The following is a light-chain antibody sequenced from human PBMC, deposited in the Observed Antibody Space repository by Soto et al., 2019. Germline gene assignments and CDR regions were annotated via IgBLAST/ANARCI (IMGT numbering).Light chain of an antibody. J-gene: IGLJ1*01. CDR1: SSDVGAYNY. CDR2: EDT. V-gene: IGLV2-14*01. Sequence: QSALTQPASVSGSPGQSITISCTGTSSDVGAYNYVSWYQQYPGKAPKLMIYEDTDRPSGVSNRFSGSKSGNTASLTISGLQAEDEADYYCSSYTSTSALFVFGTGTKLTVL. CDR3: SSYTSTSALFV.